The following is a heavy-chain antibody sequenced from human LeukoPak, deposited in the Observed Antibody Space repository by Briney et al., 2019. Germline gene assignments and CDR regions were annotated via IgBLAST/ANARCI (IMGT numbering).Heavy chain of an antibody. CDR2: INPNSGGT. CDR1: GYTFTGYY. Sequence: ASVKVSCKASGYTFTGYYMHWVRQAPGQGLEWMGWINPNSGGTNYAQKFQGRVTMTRDTSISTAYMELSRLRSDDTAVYYCARGSSLLHKFGIDYWGQGTLVTVSS. J-gene: IGHJ4*02. CDR3: ARGSSLLHKFGIDY. V-gene: IGHV1-2*02. D-gene: IGHD2-15*01.